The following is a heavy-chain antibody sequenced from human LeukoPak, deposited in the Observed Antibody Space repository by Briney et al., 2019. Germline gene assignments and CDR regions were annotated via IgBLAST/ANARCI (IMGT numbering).Heavy chain of an antibody. CDR1: SGSISTHY. V-gene: IGHV4-4*07. D-gene: IGHD5-24*01. CDR2: ISTTGST. Sequence: PSETLSLTCSVSSGSISTHYWSWIRQPAGKGLEWIGRISTTGSTNYNPSLNSRVTMSLDTSKNQLSLKLSSVTAADTAVYYCAREVEMARQFDSWGQGTLVTVSP. CDR3: AREVEMARQFDS. J-gene: IGHJ4*02.